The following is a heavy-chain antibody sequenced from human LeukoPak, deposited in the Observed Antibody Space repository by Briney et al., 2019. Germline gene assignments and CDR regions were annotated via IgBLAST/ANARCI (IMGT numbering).Heavy chain of an antibody. Sequence: GGSLRLSCAASGLTVSSSYMSWVRQAPGKGLEWVSIIYNDGSTYYADSMKGRFTISRDNSKNTLYLQVNSLRAEDTAMYYCAKDLLMGTTYAFDIWGQGTMVTVSS. CDR1: GLTVSSSY. CDR2: IYNDGST. V-gene: IGHV3-53*01. J-gene: IGHJ3*02. D-gene: IGHD1-26*01. CDR3: AKDLLMGTTYAFDI.